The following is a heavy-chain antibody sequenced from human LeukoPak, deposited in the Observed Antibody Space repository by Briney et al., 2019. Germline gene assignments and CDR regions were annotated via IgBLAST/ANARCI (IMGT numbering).Heavy chain of an antibody. CDR1: GFPFSSYG. CDR2: IRYDGSNK. Sequence: GGSLRLSCAASGFPFSSYGMHWVRQAPGKGLEWVTFIRYDGSNKYYADSVKGRFTISRDNSKNTLYLQMNSLRAEDTAVYYCALNYVWGSYRYNPPDYWGQGTLVTVSS. V-gene: IGHV3-30*02. CDR3: ALNYVWGSYRYNPPDY. D-gene: IGHD3-16*02. J-gene: IGHJ4*02.